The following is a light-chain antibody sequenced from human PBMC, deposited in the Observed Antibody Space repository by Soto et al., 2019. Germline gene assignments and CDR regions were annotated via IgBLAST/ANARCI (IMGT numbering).Light chain of an antibody. CDR3: LQYNSYMWT. J-gene: IGKJ1*01. Sequence: DIQMTPSPSSLSASVGDGVIITCRASQSITSWLAWYQQKPGLAPKLLIYDASNLEIRVPSRFSGSGSGTEFTLTISSLQPDDFATYYCLQYNSYMWTFGHGTKVDI. CDR1: QSITSW. V-gene: IGKV1-5*01. CDR2: DAS.